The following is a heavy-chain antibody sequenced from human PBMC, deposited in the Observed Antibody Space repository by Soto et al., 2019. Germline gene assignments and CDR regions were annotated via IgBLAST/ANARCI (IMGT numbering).Heavy chain of an antibody. CDR2: IGLDGSTT. CDR3: ARDQAGDSNALDI. J-gene: IGHJ3*02. Sequence: EVHLVESGGGLVQPGGSLRLSCAASGFTFSSYWMHWVRQSPGKGLVWVSRIGLDGSTTHYADPVKGRFTISRDNAKNTLYLQMNSLRAEDMAVYFCARDQAGDSNALDIWGQGTMVTVSS. V-gene: IGHV3-74*01. CDR1: GFTFSSYW. D-gene: IGHD1-26*01.